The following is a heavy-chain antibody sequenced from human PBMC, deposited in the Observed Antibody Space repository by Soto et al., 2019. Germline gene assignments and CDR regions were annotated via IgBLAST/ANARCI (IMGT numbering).Heavy chain of an antibody. CDR2: IWYDGSNK. Sequence: GGSLRLSCAASGFTFSSYGMHWVRQAPGKGLEWVAVIWYDGSNKYYADSVKGRFTISRDNSKNTLYLQMNSLRAEDMAVYYCAALTEGIADRRPELSHDAFDIWGQGTMVTVSS. CDR3: AALTEGIADRRPELSHDAFDI. J-gene: IGHJ3*02. D-gene: IGHD6-6*01. CDR1: GFTFSSYG. V-gene: IGHV3-33*01.